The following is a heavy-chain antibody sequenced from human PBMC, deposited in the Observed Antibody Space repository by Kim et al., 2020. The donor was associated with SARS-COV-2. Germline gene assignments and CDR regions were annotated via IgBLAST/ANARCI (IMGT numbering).Heavy chain of an antibody. CDR1: GFTFSSYW. D-gene: IGHD6-13*01. CDR2: ISQDGGEK. Sequence: GGSLRLSCAGSGFTFSSYWMFWVRQAPGKGLEWVAHISQDGGEKNYVDFVRGRFTISRDNAKNSLYLQMSSLTVEDTAVYYCAAYSNSRSGYWGQGSLVTVSS. V-gene: IGHV3-7*01. J-gene: IGHJ4*02. CDR3: AAYSNSRSGY.